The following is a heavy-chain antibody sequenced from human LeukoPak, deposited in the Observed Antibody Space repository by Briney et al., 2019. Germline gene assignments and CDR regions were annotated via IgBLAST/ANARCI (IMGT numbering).Heavy chain of an antibody. Sequence: SQTLSLTCAISGDSVSSNSASWNWIRQSPSRGLEWLGRTYYRSKWYNDYAVSVEGRVSIKSDKSKNQFSLQLNSVIVEDTAVYFCARDPVGSNATGAFDIWGQGTMVTVSS. D-gene: IGHD1-26*01. J-gene: IGHJ3*02. CDR3: ARDPVGSNATGAFDI. CDR2: TYYRSKWYN. CDR1: GDSVSSNSAS. V-gene: IGHV6-1*01.